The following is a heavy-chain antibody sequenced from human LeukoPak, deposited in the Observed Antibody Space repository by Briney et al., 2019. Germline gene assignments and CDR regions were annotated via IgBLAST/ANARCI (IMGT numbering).Heavy chain of an antibody. CDR3: ARGVGCSSTSCYYSDY. CDR1: GFTFSSYS. J-gene: IGHJ4*02. Sequence: GGSLRLSCAASGFTFSSYSMNWVRQAPGKGLEWVSSISSSSSYIYYADSVKGRFTISRDNAKNSLYLQMNSLRVEDTAVYYCARGVGCSSTSCYYSDYWGQGTLVIVSS. V-gene: IGHV3-21*01. D-gene: IGHD2-2*01. CDR2: ISSSSSYI.